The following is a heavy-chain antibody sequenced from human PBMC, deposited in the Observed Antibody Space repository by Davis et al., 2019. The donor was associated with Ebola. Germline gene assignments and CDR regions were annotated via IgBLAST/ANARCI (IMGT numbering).Heavy chain of an antibody. CDR3: AHLGPQRYCSGGGCHGYLDY. J-gene: IGHJ4*02. D-gene: IGHD2-15*01. V-gene: IGHV1-69*13. CDR1: GYSFTSYG. Sequence: SVKVSCKASGYSFTSYGINWVRQAPGQGLEWMGGIIPVFRTASYAQKFQGRVTITADESTRTAYMELDGLISEDTAVYYCAHLGPQRYCSGGGCHGYLDYWGQGTLVTVSS. CDR2: IIPVFRTA.